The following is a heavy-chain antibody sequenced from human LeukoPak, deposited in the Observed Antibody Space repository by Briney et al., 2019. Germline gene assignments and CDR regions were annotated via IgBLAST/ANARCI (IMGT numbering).Heavy chain of an antibody. CDR2: IYGSGSST. CDR1: GFTFSSYA. V-gene: IGHV3-23*01. CDR3: AKESVGFCSNTNCYYFDY. D-gene: IGHD2-2*01. Sequence: PGGSLRLSCAASGFTFSSYAMSWVRQAPGKGLEWVSGIYGSGSSTYYADSVKGRFTISRDKSKNTLYLQMNSLGAEDTAVYYCAKESVGFCSNTNCYYFDYWGQGTLVTVSS. J-gene: IGHJ4*02.